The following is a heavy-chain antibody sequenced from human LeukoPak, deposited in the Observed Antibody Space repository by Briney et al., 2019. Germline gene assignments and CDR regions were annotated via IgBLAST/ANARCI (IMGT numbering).Heavy chain of an antibody. D-gene: IGHD3-3*01. Sequence: PGGSLRLSCAASGFTFSSYAMSWVRQAPGKGLEWVSAISGSGGSTYYADSVKGRFTISRDNSKNTLYLQMNSLRAEDTAVYYCAKNPDYDFWSGYYWRRDYFDYWGQGTLVTVSS. CDR3: AKNPDYDFWSGYYWRRDYFDY. CDR2: ISGSGGST. CDR1: GFTFSSYA. J-gene: IGHJ4*02. V-gene: IGHV3-23*01.